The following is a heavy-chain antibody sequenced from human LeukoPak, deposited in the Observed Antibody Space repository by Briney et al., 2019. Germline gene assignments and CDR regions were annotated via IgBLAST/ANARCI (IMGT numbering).Heavy chain of an antibody. CDR3: ARSYSSSSGTAWDY. V-gene: IGHV3-48*04. CDR2: ISTGSSTI. D-gene: IGHD6-6*01. Sequence: PGGSLRLSCAASGFTFSSYAMSWVRQAPGKGLEWISYISTGSSTIYYADSVKGRFTISRDNAKNSLYLQMNSLRAEDTAVYYCARSYSSSSGTAWDYWGRGTLVTVSS. CDR1: GFTFSSYA. J-gene: IGHJ4*02.